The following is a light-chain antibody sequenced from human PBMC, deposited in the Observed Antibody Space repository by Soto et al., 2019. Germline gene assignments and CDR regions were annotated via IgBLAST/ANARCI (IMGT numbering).Light chain of an antibody. V-gene: IGLV1-51*01. J-gene: IGLJ2*01. Sequence: QSVLTQPPSVSAAPGQKVTISCSGSSSNIGKNYVSWYQRLPGTAPKLFIYDNNERSSGIPDRFSGSKSGTSATLGIAGLQTGDEADYYCGTWDTSLSAVVFGGGTKLTVL. CDR1: SSNIGKNY. CDR3: GTWDTSLSAVV. CDR2: DNN.